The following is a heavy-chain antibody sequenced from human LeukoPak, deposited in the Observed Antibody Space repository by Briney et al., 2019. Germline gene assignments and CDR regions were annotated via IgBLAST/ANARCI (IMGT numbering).Heavy chain of an antibody. V-gene: IGHV4-59*01. J-gene: IGHJ3*02. CDR1: GGSISSYY. CDR2: IYYSGST. CDR3: ARINYYDSSGYYTEPAFDI. Sequence: PSETLSLTCTVSGGSISSYYWSWIRQPPGKGLEWIGYIYYSGSTNYNPSLESRVTISVDTSKNQFSLKLSSVTAADTAVYYCARINYYDSSGYYTEPAFDIWGQGTMVTVSS. D-gene: IGHD3-22*01.